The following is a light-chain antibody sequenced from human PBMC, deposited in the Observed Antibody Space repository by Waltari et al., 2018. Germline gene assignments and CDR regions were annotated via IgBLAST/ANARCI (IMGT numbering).Light chain of an antibody. CDR2: DAS. J-gene: IGLJ2*01. V-gene: IGLV2-11*01. CDR3: CSFAGSHTYVV. CDR1: SSDVGGYNY. Sequence: QSALTQSRSVSGSPGQSVTISCTGTSSDVGGYNYVSWYQQHPGKAPKSMIDDASKRPSWVPDRFSGSKSGNTASLTISGLQTEDEADYYCCSFAGSHTYVVFGGGTKLTVL.